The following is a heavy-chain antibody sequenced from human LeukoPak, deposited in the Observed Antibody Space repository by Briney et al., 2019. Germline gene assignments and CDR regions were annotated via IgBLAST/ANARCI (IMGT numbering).Heavy chain of an antibody. CDR2: INPNSGGT. D-gene: IGHD3-16*02. CDR3: AREKRGYDYVWGSYRYTCWFDP. V-gene: IGHV1-2*02. J-gene: IGHJ5*02. CDR1: GYTFTGYY. Sequence: ASVKVSCKASGYTFTGYYMHWVRQAPGQGLEWMGWINPNSGGTNYAQKFQGRVTRTRDTSISTAYMELSRLRSDDTAVYYCAREKRGYDYVWGSYRYTCWFDPWGQGTLVTVSS.